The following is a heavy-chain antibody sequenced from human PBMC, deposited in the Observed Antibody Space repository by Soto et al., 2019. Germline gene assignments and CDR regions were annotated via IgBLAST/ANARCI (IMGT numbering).Heavy chain of an antibody. CDR2: IYYSGST. V-gene: IGHV4-59*11. CDR3: AKASWFFDF. D-gene: IGHD6-13*01. CDR1: GGSINNHY. Sequence: SETLSLTCTVSGGSINNHYWSWIRQPPGQGLEWIGYIYYSGSTNYNPSLKSRVTMSVDTSKNQFSLKLSSLTAADTAIYYCAKASWFFDFWGQGAQVTVSS. J-gene: IGHJ4*02.